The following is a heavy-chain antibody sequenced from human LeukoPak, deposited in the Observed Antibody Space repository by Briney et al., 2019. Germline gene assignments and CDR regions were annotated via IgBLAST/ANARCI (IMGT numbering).Heavy chain of an antibody. CDR2: ISANNGEI. Sequence: GASVKVSCKASGYTFTNYGISWVRQAPGQGLEWMSWISANNGEIRYAQNFQGRVTMTTDTSTTTAYMELRSLRSDDTAVYYCARVPPSAHQLFSPDYWGQGTQVTVSS. CDR1: GYTFTNYG. D-gene: IGHD2-2*01. J-gene: IGHJ4*02. CDR3: ARVPPSAHQLFSPDY. V-gene: IGHV1-18*04.